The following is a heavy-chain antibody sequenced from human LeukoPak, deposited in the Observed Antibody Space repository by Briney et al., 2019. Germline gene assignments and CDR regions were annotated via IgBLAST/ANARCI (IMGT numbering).Heavy chain of an antibody. CDR2: INPNSGGT. J-gene: IGHJ4*02. Sequence: ASVKVSCKASGYTFTGYYMHWVRQAPGQGLEWMGWINPNSGGTNYAQKFQVRGTMTRDTSISTAYMELSRLRSDDTAVYYCARSDYYGSGSDPTDDYWGQGTLVAVSS. D-gene: IGHD3-10*01. CDR1: GYTFTGYY. CDR3: ARSDYYGSGSDPTDDY. V-gene: IGHV1-2*02.